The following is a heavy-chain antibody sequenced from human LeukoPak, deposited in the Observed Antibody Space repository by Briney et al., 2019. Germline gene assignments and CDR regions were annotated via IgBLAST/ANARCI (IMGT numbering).Heavy chain of an antibody. CDR1: GFTFSSYA. J-gene: IGHJ3*02. CDR2: ISGSSGST. V-gene: IGHV3-23*01. Sequence: PGGSLRLSCAASGFTFSSYAMSWVRQAPGKGLEWVSAISGSSGSTYYADSVKGRFTISRDNSKNTLYLQMNSLRAEDTAVYYCAKAQNLPAAINWSAFDIWGQGTMVTVSS. D-gene: IGHD2-2*01. CDR3: AKAQNLPAAINWSAFDI.